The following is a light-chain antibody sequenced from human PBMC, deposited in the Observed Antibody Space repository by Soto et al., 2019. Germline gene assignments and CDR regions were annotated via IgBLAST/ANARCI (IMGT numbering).Light chain of an antibody. Sequence: EIVLTQSPGTLSLSPGEKATLSCRASQSVSSSHLVWYQQRPGQAPRLLIYGASSRATRIPDRFSGSGSETDFTLTISRLEPEDFAVYYCQQYATTYTFGQGTKLEIK. CDR1: QSVSSSH. CDR2: GAS. J-gene: IGKJ2*01. V-gene: IGKV3-20*01. CDR3: QQYATTYT.